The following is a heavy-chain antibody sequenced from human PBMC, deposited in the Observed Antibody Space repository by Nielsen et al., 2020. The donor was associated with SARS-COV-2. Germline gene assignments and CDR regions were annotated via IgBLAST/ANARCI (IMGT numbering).Heavy chain of an antibody. Sequence: VRQAPGKGLEWVSAISGSGDATYYADSVKGRFTVSRDNAKSTLYLQMDSLTVDDTAVYYCTRGLSSSSSWGQGTLVTVSS. V-gene: IGHV3-23*01. CDR3: TRGLSSSSS. CDR2: ISGSGDAT. D-gene: IGHD6-6*01. J-gene: IGHJ5*02.